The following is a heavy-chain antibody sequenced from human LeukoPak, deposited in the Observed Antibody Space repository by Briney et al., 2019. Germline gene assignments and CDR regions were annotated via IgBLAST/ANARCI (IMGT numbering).Heavy chain of an antibody. V-gene: IGHV3-23*01. J-gene: IGHJ6*03. CDR3: AKAPRPTAKAYYYMDV. CDR2: ISGSGGST. CDR1: GFTFSSYA. Sequence: GGSLRLSCAASGFTFSSYAMSWVRQAPGKGLEWVSAISGSGGSTYYADSVKGRFTISRDNSKNTLYLQMYSLRAEDTAVYYCAKAPRPTAKAYYYMDVWGKGTTVTVSS. D-gene: IGHD2-21*02.